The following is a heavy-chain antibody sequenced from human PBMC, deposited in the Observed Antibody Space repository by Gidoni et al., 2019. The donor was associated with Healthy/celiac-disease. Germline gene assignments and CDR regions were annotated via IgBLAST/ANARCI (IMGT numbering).Heavy chain of an antibody. CDR2: IYYSGST. J-gene: IGHJ4*02. D-gene: IGHD6-19*01. Sequence: QLHLQESGPGLVKPSETLSLTCTVSGGSISSSSYYWGWIRQPPGKGLEWIGSIYYSGSTYYNPSLKSRVTISVDTSKNQFSLKLSSVTAADTAVYYCARMARAQSKIAVAGTGHFDYWGQGTLVTVSS. V-gene: IGHV4-39*01. CDR3: ARMARAQSKIAVAGTGHFDY. CDR1: GGSISSSSYY.